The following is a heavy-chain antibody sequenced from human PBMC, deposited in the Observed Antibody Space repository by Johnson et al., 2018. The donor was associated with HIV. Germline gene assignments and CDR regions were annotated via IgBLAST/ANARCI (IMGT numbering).Heavy chain of an antibody. J-gene: IGHJ3*02. V-gene: IGHV3-13*01. CDR2: IGTAGDT. CDR3: TTEPFAFDS. Sequence: VQLVESGGGLVQPGGSLRLSCAASGFTFSSYDMHWVRQATGKGLEWVSAIGTAGDTYYPGSVKGRFTISRDNSKNTLYLQMNSLKTEDTAVYYCTTEPFAFDSWGQGTMVTVSS. CDR1: GFTFSSYD.